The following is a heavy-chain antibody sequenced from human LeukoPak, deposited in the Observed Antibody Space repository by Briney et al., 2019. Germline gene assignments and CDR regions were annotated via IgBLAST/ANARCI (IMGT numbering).Heavy chain of an antibody. V-gene: IGHV4-30-4*08. CDR2: IYYSGST. CDR1: GGSISSGDYY. Sequence: SETLSLTCTVSGGSISSGDYYWSWIRQPPGKGLEWIGYIYYSGSTYYSPSLKSRVTMSVDTSKNQFSLKLSSVTAADTAVYYCARAAMARRYYYYYMDVWGKGTTVTVSS. D-gene: IGHD2-2*01. CDR3: ARAAMARRYYYYYMDV. J-gene: IGHJ6*03.